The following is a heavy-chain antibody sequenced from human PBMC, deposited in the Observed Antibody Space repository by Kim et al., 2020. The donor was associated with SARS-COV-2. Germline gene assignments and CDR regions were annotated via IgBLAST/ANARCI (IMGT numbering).Heavy chain of an antibody. Sequence: GGSLRLSCAASGFTFSDYYMSWIRQAPGKGLEWVSYISSSGSTIYYADSVKGLFTISRDNAKNSLYLQMNSLRAEDTAVYYCARDTPQWELPLPDVWGQGTTVTVSS. CDR3: ARDTPQWELPLPDV. CDR1: GFTFSDYY. CDR2: ISSSGSTI. J-gene: IGHJ6*02. V-gene: IGHV3-11*04. D-gene: IGHD1-26*01.